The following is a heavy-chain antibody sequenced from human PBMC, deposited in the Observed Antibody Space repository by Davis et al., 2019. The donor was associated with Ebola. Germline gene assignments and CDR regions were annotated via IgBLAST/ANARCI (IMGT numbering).Heavy chain of an antibody. CDR3: ARGSRNMDV. CDR1: GFTFSSNW. V-gene: IGHV3-74*01. J-gene: IGHJ6*02. CDR2: INSDGSIT. Sequence: GESLKISCAASGFTFSSNWMHWVRQAPGKGLVWVSRINSDGSITSYADSVKGRFTISRDNAKNTLYLQMNSLRDEDTAVYYCARGSRNMDVWGQGTTVTVSS.